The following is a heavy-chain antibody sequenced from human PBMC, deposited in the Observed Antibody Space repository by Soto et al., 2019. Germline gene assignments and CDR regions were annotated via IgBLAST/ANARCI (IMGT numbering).Heavy chain of an antibody. D-gene: IGHD2-2*02. CDR3: ARYCSSPSCYTGGGYYYGMDV. V-gene: IGHV3-48*03. J-gene: IGHJ6*02. CDR1: GFTFSSYE. Sequence: WGSLRLSCSASGFTFSSYEMNWVRQAPGKGLEWVSYISSSGSTIYYADSVKGRFTISRDNAKNSLYLQMNSLRDEDTAVYYCARYCSSPSCYTGGGYYYGMDVWGQGTTVTVSS. CDR2: ISSSGSTI.